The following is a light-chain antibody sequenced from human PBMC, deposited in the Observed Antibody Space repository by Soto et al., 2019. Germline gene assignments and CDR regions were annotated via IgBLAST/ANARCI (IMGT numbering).Light chain of an antibody. CDR3: LQHNAYYLS. CDR1: QAIDND. J-gene: IGKJ4*01. V-gene: IGKV1-17*01. CDR2: GAF. Sequence: DIQMTQSPSSLSASVGDRVTITCRASQAIDNDLGWYQQKPGKAPKRLIYGAFNLESGVPSRFSGSGSWTHYNLKISSLQTEDFATYYCLQHNAYYLSFGGGTTVE.